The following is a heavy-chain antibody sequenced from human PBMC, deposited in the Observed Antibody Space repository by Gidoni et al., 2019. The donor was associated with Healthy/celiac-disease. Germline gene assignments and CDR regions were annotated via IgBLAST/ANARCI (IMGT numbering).Heavy chain of an antibody. D-gene: IGHD6-13*01. Sequence: QVQLVQSGAEVKKPGASVKASCKASGYTFTSYYMHWVRQAPGQGLEWMGIINPSGGSTSYAQKFQGRVTMTRDTSTSTVYMELSSLRSEDTAVYYCARSEAAAGDFDYWGQGTLVTVSS. CDR1: GYTFTSYY. J-gene: IGHJ4*02. V-gene: IGHV1-46*01. CDR2: INPSGGST. CDR3: ARSEAAAGDFDY.